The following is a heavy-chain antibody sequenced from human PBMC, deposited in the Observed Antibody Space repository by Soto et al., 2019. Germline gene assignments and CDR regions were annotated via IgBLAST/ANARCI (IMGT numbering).Heavy chain of an antibody. CDR3: APRVEGSSWWVQDY. CDR2: IYWDDDK. J-gene: IGHJ4*02. V-gene: IGHV2-5*02. CDR1: GFSLSTSGVG. D-gene: IGHD6-13*01. Sequence: QITLKESGPTLVKPTQTLTLTCTFSGFSLSTSGVGVGWIRQPPGKALEWLALIYWDDDKRYSPSLKSRLTIPKDHPKNQVVLKMNHIGPVETATYYWAPRVEGSSWWVQDYWGQGTLVTVSS.